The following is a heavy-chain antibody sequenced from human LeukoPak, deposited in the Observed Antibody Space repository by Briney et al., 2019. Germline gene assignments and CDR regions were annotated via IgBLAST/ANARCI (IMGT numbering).Heavy chain of an antibody. CDR2: ISYDGSNK. J-gene: IGHJ5*02. D-gene: IGHD6-13*01. V-gene: IGHV3-30*18. Sequence: GRSLRLSCAASGFTFSSYGMHWVRQAPGKGLEWVAVISYDGSNKYYADSVKGRFTISRDNSKNTLYLQMNSLRAEDTAVYYCAKDRGAHRVSDNNWFDPWGQGTLVTVSS. CDR3: AKDRGAHRVSDNNWFDP. CDR1: GFTFSSYG.